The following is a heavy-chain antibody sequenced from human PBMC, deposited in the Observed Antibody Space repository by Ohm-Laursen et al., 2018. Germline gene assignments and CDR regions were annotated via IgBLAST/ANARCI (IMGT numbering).Heavy chain of an antibody. J-gene: IGHJ4*02. Sequence: GSLRLSCAASGLTVSNNYMSWVRQAPGKGLEWVSDIYSGGRTYYADSVKGRFTISRDISKNTLFLQMNSLRAEDTAVYYCAKEDYYDSSGYYGYWGQGTLVTVSS. D-gene: IGHD3-22*01. CDR1: GLTVSNNY. CDR3: AKEDYYDSSGYYGY. V-gene: IGHV3-53*01. CDR2: IYSGGRT.